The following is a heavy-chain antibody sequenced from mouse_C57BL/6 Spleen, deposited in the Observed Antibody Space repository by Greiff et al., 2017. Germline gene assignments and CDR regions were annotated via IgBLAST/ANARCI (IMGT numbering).Heavy chain of an antibody. D-gene: IGHD2-4*01. V-gene: IGHV5-16*01. CDR2: INYDGSST. CDR1: GFTFSDYY. Sequence: EVQVVESEGGLVQPGSSMKLSCTASGFTFSDYYMAWVRQVPEKGLEWVANINYDGSSTYYLDSLKSRFIISRDNAKNILYLQMSSLKSEDTATYYCARVNDYDGFAYWGQGTLVTVSA. J-gene: IGHJ3*01. CDR3: ARVNDYDGFAY.